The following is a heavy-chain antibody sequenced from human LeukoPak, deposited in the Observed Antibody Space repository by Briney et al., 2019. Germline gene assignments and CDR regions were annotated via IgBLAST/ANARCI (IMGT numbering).Heavy chain of an antibody. V-gene: IGHV3-33*06. CDR2: IWYDGSNK. CDR3: AKEWYYDSSGYYIPGFDI. D-gene: IGHD3-22*01. J-gene: IGHJ3*02. Sequence: GRSLRLSCAASGFTLSSYGMHWVRQAPGKGLEWVAVIWYDGSNKYYANSVKGRFTISRDNSKNTLYLQMDSLRAEDTAVYYCAKEWYYDSSGYYIPGFDIWGQGTMVTVSS. CDR1: GFTLSSYG.